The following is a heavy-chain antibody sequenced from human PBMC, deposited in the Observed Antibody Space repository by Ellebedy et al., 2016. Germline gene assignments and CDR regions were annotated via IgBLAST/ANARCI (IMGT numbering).Heavy chain of an antibody. Sequence: GGSLRLSXAASGFTFSDYYISWIRQTPGKGLEWVSYISPTSGSTIYYADSVKGRFTISRDNAKNSVYLQMNSLRDEDTAVYYCTRGGLDNSFDVWGQGTMVTVSS. CDR2: ISPTSGSTI. CDR1: GFTFSDYY. V-gene: IGHV3-11*04. D-gene: IGHD3-16*01. CDR3: TRGGLDNSFDV. J-gene: IGHJ3*01.